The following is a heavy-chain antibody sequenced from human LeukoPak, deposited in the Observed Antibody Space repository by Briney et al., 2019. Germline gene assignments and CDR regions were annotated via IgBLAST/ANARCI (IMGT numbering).Heavy chain of an antibody. CDR3: ARDLRSDYYDSSGFDY. CDR1: GYTFTSYY. V-gene: IGHV1-46*01. J-gene: IGHJ4*02. CDR2: INPSGVST. D-gene: IGHD3-22*01. Sequence: AASVKVSCRASGYTFTSYYMHWVRQGPGQGLEWMGVINPSGVSTSYAQRFQGRVTMTRDTSTSTLYMELSSLRSEDTAVYYCARDLRSDYYDSSGFDYWGQGTLVTVSS.